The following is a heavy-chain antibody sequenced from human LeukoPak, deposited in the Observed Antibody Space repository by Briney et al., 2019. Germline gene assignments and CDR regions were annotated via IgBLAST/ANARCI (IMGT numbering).Heavy chain of an antibody. CDR3: ARVYSNSRFDY. J-gene: IGHJ4*02. V-gene: IGHV4-31*03. CDR1: GGSISSGGYY. CDR2: IYYSGST. D-gene: IGHD4-11*01. Sequence: PSETLSLTCTVSGGSISSGGYYWSWIRQHPGKGLEWIGYIYYSGSTYYNPSLKRRVTISVDTSKNQFSLKLSSVTAADTAVYYCARVYSNSRFDYWGQGTLVTVSS.